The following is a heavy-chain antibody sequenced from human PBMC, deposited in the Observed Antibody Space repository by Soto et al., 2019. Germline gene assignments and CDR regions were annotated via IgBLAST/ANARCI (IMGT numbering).Heavy chain of an antibody. CDR1: GYTFTSYG. D-gene: IGHD1-26*01. CDR2: ISAYNGNT. Sequence: QVQLVQSGAEVKKPGASVKVSCKASGYTFTSYGISWVRQAPGQGLEWMGWISAYNGNTNYAQKLQGRVTMTTDTSTSTAYMELRSLRSDDTAVYYCVRDLFPGARATKNYYYYGMDVWGQGTTVTVSS. V-gene: IGHV1-18*01. J-gene: IGHJ6*02. CDR3: VRDLFPGARATKNYYYYGMDV.